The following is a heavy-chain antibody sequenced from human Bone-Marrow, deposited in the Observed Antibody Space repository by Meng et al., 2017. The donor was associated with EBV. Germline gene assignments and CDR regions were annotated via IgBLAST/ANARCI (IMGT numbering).Heavy chain of an antibody. CDR3: ARNLLALAVIEDYFDF. J-gene: IGHJ4*02. V-gene: IGHV4/OR15-8*01. Sequence: QPEQGVAGLLNPSAPLSPTCVASGGSSNSSSCWIWVRQSPGKGLVCLGEIYHSGGTNPSLQSRVTISVDTSKNHFSLKLRSVTAADTAVYYCARNLLALAVIEDYFDFWGQGILVTVSS. CDR2: IYHSGGT. D-gene: IGHD6-19*01. CDR1: GGSSNSSSC.